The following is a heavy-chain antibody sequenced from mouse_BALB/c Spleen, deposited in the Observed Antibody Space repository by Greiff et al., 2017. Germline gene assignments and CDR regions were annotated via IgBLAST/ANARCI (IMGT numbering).Heavy chain of an antibody. Sequence: EVQVVESGGGLVKPGGSLKLSCAASGFTFSSYTMSWVRQTPEKRLEWVATISSGGGNTYYPDSVKGRFTISRDNAKKNLYLQMSSLRSEDTALYYCARYGKGAMDYWGQGTSVTVSS. CDR1: GFTFSSYT. CDR3: ARYGKGAMDY. CDR2: ISSGGGNT. J-gene: IGHJ4*01. V-gene: IGHV5-9*03.